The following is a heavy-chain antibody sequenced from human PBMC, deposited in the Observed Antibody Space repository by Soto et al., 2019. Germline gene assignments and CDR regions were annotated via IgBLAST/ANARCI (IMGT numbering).Heavy chain of an antibody. CDR3: ARGFCGGGSCYYYYYAMEV. J-gene: IGHJ6*02. V-gene: IGHV3-13*04. Sequence: VGSLRHSCTSSLFTFSSYDMHLVLQPTLKCLEWVSAIGPAGDTYYSGSVKGRFTISRENGKNSLYLQMNSLRAGDTAVYYCARGFCGGGSCYYYYYAMEVWGQGTMVTVSS. D-gene: IGHD2-15*01. CDR2: IGPAGDT. CDR1: LFTFSSYD.